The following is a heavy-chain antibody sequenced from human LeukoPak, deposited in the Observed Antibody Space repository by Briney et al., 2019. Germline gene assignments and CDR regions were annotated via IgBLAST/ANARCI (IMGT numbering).Heavy chain of an antibody. V-gene: IGHV4-59*01. CDR3: ARKDYNNGDGDY. CDR2: IHNSGDT. Sequence: SETLSLTCSVSGGSITNYYWNWIRQPPGKGLEWIGYIHNSGDTNHNPSLKSRVTMSLDTSTNLFSLKLTSVTAADTAVYYCARKDYNNGDGDYWGQGTLVTVSS. J-gene: IGHJ4*02. D-gene: IGHD4-11*01. CDR1: GGSITNYY.